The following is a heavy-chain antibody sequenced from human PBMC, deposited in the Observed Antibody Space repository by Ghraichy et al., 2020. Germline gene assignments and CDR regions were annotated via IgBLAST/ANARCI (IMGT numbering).Heavy chain of an antibody. CDR1: GYTLTELS. CDR2: FDPEDGET. J-gene: IGHJ6*02. CDR3: ATGFSSCSSTSCFTIDYYGMDV. Sequence: ASVKVSCKVSGYTLTELSMHWVRQAPGKGLEWMGGFDPEDGETIYAQKFQGRVTMTEDTSTDTAYMELSSLRSEDTAVYYCATGFSSCSSTSCFTIDYYGMDVWGQGTTVTVSS. V-gene: IGHV1-24*01. D-gene: IGHD2-2*01.